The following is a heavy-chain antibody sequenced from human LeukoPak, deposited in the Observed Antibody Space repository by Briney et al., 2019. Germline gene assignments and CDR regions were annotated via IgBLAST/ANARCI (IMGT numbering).Heavy chain of an antibody. V-gene: IGHV4-30-4*08. Sequence: SQTLSLTCTVSGGSISSGNYYWSWIRQHPGKGLEWIGNICYSGSIYYNPSLKSRVTISVDTSKNQFSLKLSSVTAADTAMYYCARVSGSYYKVDYWGQGTLVTVSS. CDR3: ARVSGSYYKVDY. D-gene: IGHD3-10*01. CDR2: ICYSGSI. J-gene: IGHJ4*02. CDR1: GGSISSGNYY.